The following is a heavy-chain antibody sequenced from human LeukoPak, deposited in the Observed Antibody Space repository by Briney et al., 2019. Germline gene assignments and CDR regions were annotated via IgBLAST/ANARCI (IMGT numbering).Heavy chain of an antibody. CDR2: RSNDMI. CDR3: ARDLSWSFDY. V-gene: IGHV3-48*01. J-gene: IGHJ4*02. D-gene: IGHD3-10*01. CDR1: GFTFSTFS. Sequence: GGSLRLSCAASGFTFSTFSMNWIRQAPGKGLEWISYRSNDMIRYADSVKGRFIISRDNAKNSLYLQMNSLRAEDTAVYYCARDLSWSFDYWGQGTLVGDSS.